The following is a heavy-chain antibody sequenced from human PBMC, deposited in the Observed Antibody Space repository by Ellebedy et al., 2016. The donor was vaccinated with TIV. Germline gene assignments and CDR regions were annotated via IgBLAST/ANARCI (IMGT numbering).Heavy chain of an antibody. CDR1: GGSITSNY. V-gene: IGHV4-59*12. CDR3: ARLSSRIEAAA. Sequence: SETLSLTCIVSGGSITSNYWGWIRQPPGRGPEWIGNVYYNESPKYNPSLKSRVTISADTSKNQFSLKMRSVTAADTAVYYCARLSSRIEAAAWGQGVLVTVTS. D-gene: IGHD6-13*01. J-gene: IGHJ5*02. CDR2: VYYNESP.